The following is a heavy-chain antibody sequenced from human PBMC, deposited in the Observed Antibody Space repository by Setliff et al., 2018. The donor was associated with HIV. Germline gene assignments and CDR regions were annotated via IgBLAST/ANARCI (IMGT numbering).Heavy chain of an antibody. D-gene: IGHD1-20*01. CDR3: ARLEAVHYNWNNWFDP. CDR2: IYYSGST. V-gene: IGHV4-39*01. Sequence: PSETLSLTCTVSGGSISSDGYYWGWIRQPPEKGLEWIGNIYYSGSTYYNPSLKSRVTISVDTSKNRFSLKVSSVAAADTAVYYCARLEAVHYNWNNWFDPWGQGTLVTVS. J-gene: IGHJ5*02. CDR1: GGSISSDGYY.